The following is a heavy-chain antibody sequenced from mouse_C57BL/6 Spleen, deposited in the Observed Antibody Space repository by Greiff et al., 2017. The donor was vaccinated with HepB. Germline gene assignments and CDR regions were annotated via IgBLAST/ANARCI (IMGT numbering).Heavy chain of an antibody. V-gene: IGHV1-81*01. J-gene: IGHJ4*01. CDR2: IYPRSGNT. CDR3: AREDYGSYAMDY. Sequence: QVQLQQSGAELARPGASVKLSCKASGYTFTSYGISWVKQRTGQGLEWIGEIYPRSGNTYYNEKFKGKATLTADKSSSTAYMELRSLTSEDSAVYFCAREDYGSYAMDYWGQGTSVTVSS. D-gene: IGHD1-1*01. CDR1: GYTFTSYG.